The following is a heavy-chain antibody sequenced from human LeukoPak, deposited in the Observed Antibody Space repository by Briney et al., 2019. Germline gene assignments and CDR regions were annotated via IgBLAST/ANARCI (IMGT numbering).Heavy chain of an antibody. CDR3: IRVGGSGWYPLQFDY. Sequence: ASVKVSCKASGGTFSSYAISWVRQAPGQGLEWMGGVIPIFGTANYAQKFQGRVTITADESTSTAYMELSSLRSEDTAVYYCIRVGGSGWYPLQFDYWGQGTLVTVSS. D-gene: IGHD6-19*01. CDR1: GGTFSSYA. J-gene: IGHJ4*02. V-gene: IGHV1-69*13. CDR2: VIPIFGTA.